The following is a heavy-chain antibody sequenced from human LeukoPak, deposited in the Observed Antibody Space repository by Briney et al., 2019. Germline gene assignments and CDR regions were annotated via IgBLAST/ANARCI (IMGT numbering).Heavy chain of an antibody. J-gene: IGHJ4*02. V-gene: IGHV4-59*08. D-gene: IGHD6-19*01. CDR1: GGSISSYY. Sequence: SETLSLTCTVSGGSISSYYWSWIRQPPGKGLEWIGYIYYSGSTNYNPSLKGRVTISVDTSKNQFSLKLSSVTAADTAVYYCASGFAGAVAGPFDYWGQGTLVTVSS. CDR2: IYYSGST. CDR3: ASGFAGAVAGPFDY.